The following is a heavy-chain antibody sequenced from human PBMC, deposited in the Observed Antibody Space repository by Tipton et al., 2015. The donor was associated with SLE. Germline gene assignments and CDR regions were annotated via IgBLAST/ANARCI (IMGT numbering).Heavy chain of an antibody. CDR1: GGSFSGYY. CDR2: INHSGST. Sequence: TLSLTCAVYGGSFSGYYWSWIRQPPGKGLEWIGEINHSGSTNYNPSLKSRVTISVDTSKNQFSVKVKSVTAADTAVYYCARGTAAFDIWGQGTMVTVSS. CDR3: ARGTAAFDI. V-gene: IGHV4-34*01. J-gene: IGHJ3*02.